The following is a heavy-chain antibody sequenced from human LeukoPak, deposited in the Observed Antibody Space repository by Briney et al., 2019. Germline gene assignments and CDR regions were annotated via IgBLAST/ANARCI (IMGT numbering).Heavy chain of an antibody. V-gene: IGHV3-23*01. CDR3: AEGGASTFGARRHFDF. Sequence: QPGGSRRLSCAASGFIFSNYAMSWVRQAPGKGLEWVSGISSSDGGTYYADSVKGRFTISRDNSKNTLYLQMNSLRAEDTAVYYCAEGGASTFGARRHFDFWGQGTQVTVSS. CDR1: GFIFSNYA. CDR2: ISSSDGGT. D-gene: IGHD1-26*01. J-gene: IGHJ4*02.